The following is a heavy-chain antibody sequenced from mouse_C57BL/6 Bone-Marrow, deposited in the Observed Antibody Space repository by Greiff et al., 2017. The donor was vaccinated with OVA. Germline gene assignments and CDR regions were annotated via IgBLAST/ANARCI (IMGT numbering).Heavy chain of an antibody. V-gene: IGHV1-64*01. Sequence: QVQLQQPGAELVKPGASVKLSCKASGYTFTSYWMHWVKQRPGQGLEWIGMIHPNSGSTNYNAKFKSKATLTVDKATSTAYRQLGSLTSEDSAVYYCARCPNVLRRYCDVWGTGTTVTVSS. D-gene: IGHD2-4*01. J-gene: IGHJ1*03. CDR2: IHPNSGST. CDR3: ARCPNVLRRYCDV. CDR1: GYTFTSYW.